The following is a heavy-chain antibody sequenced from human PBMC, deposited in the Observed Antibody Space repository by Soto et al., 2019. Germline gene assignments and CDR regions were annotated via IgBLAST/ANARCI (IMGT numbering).Heavy chain of an antibody. V-gene: IGHV3-30-3*01. D-gene: IGHD2-2*01. Sequence: PGGSLRLSCAASTFTLTYYSMHWVRQAPGKGLEWVATISYDGSNKHYTNSVKGRFTISRDNSETILYLQMNSLRAEDTAVYYCARDRGYQSQYYYGMDVWGQGTTVTVSS. CDR1: TFTLTYYS. CDR3: ARDRGYQSQYYYGMDV. J-gene: IGHJ6*02. CDR2: ISYDGSNK.